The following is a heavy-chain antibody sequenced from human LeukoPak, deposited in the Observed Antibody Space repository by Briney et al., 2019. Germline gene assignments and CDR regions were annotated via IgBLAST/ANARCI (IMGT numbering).Heavy chain of an antibody. CDR3: ARVSTVVTPGGFDY. CDR2: TYYRSKWYN. D-gene: IGHD4-23*01. Sequence: SQTLSLTCAISGDSVTSNSAVWNLIRQSPSRCLEWVGRTYYRSKWYNDHAVSVKSRITINPDTSKNQFSLQLNSVTPEDTAVYYCARVSTVVTPGGFDYWGQGTLVTVSS. CDR1: GDSVTSNSAV. J-gene: IGHJ4*02. V-gene: IGHV6-1*01.